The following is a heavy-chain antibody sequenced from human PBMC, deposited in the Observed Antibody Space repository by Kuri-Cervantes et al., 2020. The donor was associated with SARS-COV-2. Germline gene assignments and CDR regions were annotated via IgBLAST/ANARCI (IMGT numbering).Heavy chain of an antibody. J-gene: IGHJ2*01. CDR1: GGSISSYY. CDR2: IYYSGST. V-gene: IGHV4-59*12. Sequence: ESLKISCTVSGGSISSYYWSWIRQPPGKGLEWIGYIYYSGSTNYNPSLKSRVTISVDTSKNQFSLKLSSVTAADTAVYYCARDRPWQGYFDLWGRGTLVTVSS. CDR3: ARDRPWQGYFDL.